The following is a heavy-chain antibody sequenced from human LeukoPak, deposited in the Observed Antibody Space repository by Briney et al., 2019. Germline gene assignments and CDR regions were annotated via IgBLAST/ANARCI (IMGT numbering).Heavy chain of an antibody. J-gene: IGHJ6*02. V-gene: IGHV4-31*03. Sequence: KPSETLSLTRTVSGGSISSGGYYWSWIRQHPGKGLEWIGNIYYSGSTYYNPSLKSRVTISVDTSKNQFSLKLSSVTAADTAVYYCATQVPFYDILTGRPYDYYYYGMDVWGQGTTVTVSS. CDR2: IYYSGST. D-gene: IGHD3-9*01. CDR1: GGSISSGGYY. CDR3: ATQVPFYDILTGRPYDYYYYGMDV.